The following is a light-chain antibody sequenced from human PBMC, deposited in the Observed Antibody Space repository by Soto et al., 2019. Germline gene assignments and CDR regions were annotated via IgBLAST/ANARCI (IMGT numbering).Light chain of an antibody. V-gene: IGKV3-20*01. J-gene: IGKJ5*01. CDR3: QQSYSV. CDR2: GAS. CDR1: QSVSRSY. Sequence: IVLAQSPGTLSLSPGDRDTLSCRASQSVSRSYLGWYQQKPGQAPRLLMYGASIRAAGVPDRFSGSGSGTEFTLTISRQEPEDFATYYCQQSYSVFGQGTRLEI.